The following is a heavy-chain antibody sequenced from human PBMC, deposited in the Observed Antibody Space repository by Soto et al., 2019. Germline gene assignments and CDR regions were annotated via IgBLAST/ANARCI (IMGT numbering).Heavy chain of an antibody. D-gene: IGHD5-12*01. CDR2: ISGSGANT. CDR1: GITFSNHA. Sequence: PGGSLRLSCAASGITFSNHALSWVRQAPGKGLEWVSGISGSGANTHYADSVKGRFTISRDNSKNTLSLQMNSLSPDDTAVYFYAKEHGGGTSTITSYFDYWGRGTLVTVSS. CDR3: AKEHGGGTSTITSYFDY. V-gene: IGHV3-23*01. J-gene: IGHJ4*02.